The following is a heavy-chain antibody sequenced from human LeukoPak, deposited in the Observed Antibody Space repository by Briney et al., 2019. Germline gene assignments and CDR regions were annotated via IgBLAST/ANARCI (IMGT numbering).Heavy chain of an antibody. D-gene: IGHD2-2*01. CDR2: INPNSGGT. CDR3: ARSRYPMYNGFAP. CDR1: GYTFTGYY. J-gene: IGHJ5*02. Sequence: ASVKVSCKASGYTFTGYYMHWVRQAPGQGLEWMGWINPNSGGTNYAQKFQGRVTMTRDTSISTAYMELSRLRSDDTAVYYCARSRYPMYNGFAPWGQGTLVTVSS. V-gene: IGHV1-2*02.